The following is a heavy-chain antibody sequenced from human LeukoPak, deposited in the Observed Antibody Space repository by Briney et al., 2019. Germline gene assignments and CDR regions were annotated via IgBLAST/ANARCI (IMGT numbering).Heavy chain of an antibody. V-gene: IGHV4-59*01. Sequence: SETLSLTCTVSGGSISSYYWSWIRQPPGKGLEWIGYIYYSGSTNYNPSLKSRVTISVDTSKNQFSLKLSSVTAADTAVYYCARSITGTTMATPNYYYYGMDVWGQGTTVTVS. CDR2: IYYSGST. J-gene: IGHJ6*02. CDR3: ARSITGTTMATPNYYYYGMDV. D-gene: IGHD1-20*01. CDR1: GGSISSYY.